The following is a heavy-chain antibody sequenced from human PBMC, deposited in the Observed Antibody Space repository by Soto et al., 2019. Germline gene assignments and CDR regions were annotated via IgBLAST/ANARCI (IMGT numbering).Heavy chain of an antibody. J-gene: IGHJ4*02. Sequence: EVQLVESGGGLVQPGRSLRLSCAASGFTFDDYAMHWVRQAPGKGLEWVSGISWNSGSIGYADSVKGRFTISRDNAKNSLYLQMKSLRAEDTALYYCAKDSTGYSSSWSDYWGQGTLVTVSS. CDR1: GFTFDDYA. V-gene: IGHV3-9*01. CDR3: AKDSTGYSSSWSDY. CDR2: ISWNSGSI. D-gene: IGHD6-13*01.